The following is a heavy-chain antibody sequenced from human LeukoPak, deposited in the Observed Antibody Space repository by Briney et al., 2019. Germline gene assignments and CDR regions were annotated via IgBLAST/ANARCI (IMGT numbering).Heavy chain of an antibody. V-gene: IGHV3-23*01. Sequence: GALRLSCAASGFTFSSYAMSWVRQAPGKGLEWVSAISGSGGSTYYADSVKGRFTISRDNSKNTLYLQMNSLRAEDTAVSYCAKDSGGFGYYYDSSGYYGYWGQGTLVTVSS. J-gene: IGHJ4*02. CDR1: GFTFSSYA. CDR3: AKDSGGFGYYYDSSGYYGY. CDR2: ISGSGGST. D-gene: IGHD3-22*01.